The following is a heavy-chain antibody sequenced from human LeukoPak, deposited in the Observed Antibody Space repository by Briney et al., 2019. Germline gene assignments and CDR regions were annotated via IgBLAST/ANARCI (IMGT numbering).Heavy chain of an antibody. J-gene: IGHJ5*02. V-gene: IGHV3-23*01. CDR1: GFTFSSYA. CDR2: ISGSGGST. Sequence: GGSLTLSCAVSGFTFSSYAMSWVRQAPGKGLEWVSAISGSGGSTYYADSVKGRFTISRDNSKNTLYLQMNSLRAEDTAVYYCARGYCSSTSCSPPSPWGQGTLVTVSS. D-gene: IGHD2-2*01. CDR3: ARGYCSSTSCSPPSP.